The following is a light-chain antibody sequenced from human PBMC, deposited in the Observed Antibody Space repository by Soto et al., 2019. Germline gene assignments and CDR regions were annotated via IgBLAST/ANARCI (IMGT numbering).Light chain of an antibody. J-gene: IGKJ1*01. CDR1: QSVSSSY. V-gene: IGKV3-20*01. Sequence: EIVLTQSPATLSLSPGERATLSCRASQSVSSSYLAWYQQKPGQAPRLLIYGASSRATGIPDRFSGSGSGTDFNLTISRLEPEDFAVYYCQQYDSSSWTFGQGTKVEIK. CDR2: GAS. CDR3: QQYDSSSWT.